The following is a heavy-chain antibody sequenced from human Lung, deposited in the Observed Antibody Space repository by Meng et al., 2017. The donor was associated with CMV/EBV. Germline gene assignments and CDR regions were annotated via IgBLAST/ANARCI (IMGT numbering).Heavy chain of an antibody. CDR3: ARDYGSRGMDV. Sequence: GESLKISCAASGFTFSSYTLNWVRQPPGEGLEWVSSISSSGSYIYYAASVKGRFTISRVNAENSLYLQMSGLRAEDTAVYFCARDYGSRGMDVWGQGTTVNV. J-gene: IGHJ6*02. CDR2: ISSSGSYI. CDR1: GFTFSSYT. D-gene: IGHD3-10*01. V-gene: IGHV3-21*06.